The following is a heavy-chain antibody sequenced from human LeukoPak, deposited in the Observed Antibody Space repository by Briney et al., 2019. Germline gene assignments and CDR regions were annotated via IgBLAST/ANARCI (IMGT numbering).Heavy chain of an antibody. CDR3: AREVATLDDWYFDL. Sequence: GGSLRLSCAASGFTFSRHATHWVRQAPGKGLGWVAVISYDGSKKYYADSVKGRFTISRDNSKNTLYLQMNSLRAEDTAVYYCAREVATLDDWYFDLWGRGTLVTVSS. J-gene: IGHJ2*01. CDR1: GFTFSRHA. CDR2: ISYDGSKK. D-gene: IGHD5-12*01. V-gene: IGHV3-30*04.